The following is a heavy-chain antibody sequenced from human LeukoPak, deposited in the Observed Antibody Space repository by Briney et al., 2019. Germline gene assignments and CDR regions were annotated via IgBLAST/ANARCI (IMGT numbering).Heavy chain of an antibody. D-gene: IGHD3-22*01. CDR1: GFTFSDYY. CDR2: VSSGSSTI. CDR3: ARDYYDSSGYYYFDY. J-gene: IGHJ4*02. V-gene: IGHV3-11*01. Sequence: GGSLRLSCAASGFTFSDYYMSWIRQAPGKALEWVSYVSSGSSTIYYADSVKGRFTISRDNAKNSLYLQMNSLRAEDTAVYYCARDYYDSSGYYYFDYWGQGTLVTVSS.